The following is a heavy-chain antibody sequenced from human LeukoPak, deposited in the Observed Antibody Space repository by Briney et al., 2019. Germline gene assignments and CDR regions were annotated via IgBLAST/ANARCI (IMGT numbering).Heavy chain of an antibody. V-gene: IGHV1-18*01. CDR3: ARILISAGTLLDY. J-gene: IGHJ4*02. CDR1: GYTFASYG. Sequence: ASVKVSCKASGYTFASYGMRWVRQAPGQGLEWMGWIGAYNGDTNYAQKFQGRVTVTTDTSTSTAYMELRSLRSDDTAVYYCARILISAGTLLDYWGQGTLVIVSS. CDR2: IGAYNGDT. D-gene: IGHD6-13*01.